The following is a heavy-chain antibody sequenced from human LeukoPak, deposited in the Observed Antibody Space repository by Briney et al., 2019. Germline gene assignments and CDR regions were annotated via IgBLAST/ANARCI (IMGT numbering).Heavy chain of an antibody. D-gene: IGHD4-17*01. Sequence: SETLSLTCTVSGGSISSYYWSWIRQPPGKGLEWIGYIYYSGSTNYNPSLKSRVTVSVDTSKNQFSLKLSSVTAADTAVYYCARGYGDYRYWGQGTLVTVSS. J-gene: IGHJ4*02. CDR3: ARGYGDYRY. V-gene: IGHV4-59*01. CDR1: GGSISSYY. CDR2: IYYSGST.